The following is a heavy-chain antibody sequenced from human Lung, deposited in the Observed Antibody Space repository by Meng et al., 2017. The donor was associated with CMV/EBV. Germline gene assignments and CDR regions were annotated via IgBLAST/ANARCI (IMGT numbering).Heavy chain of an antibody. J-gene: IGHJ4*02. CDR3: AREYWGPDY. V-gene: IGHV3-7*01. CDR2: INEAGSVK. Sequence: GESLKISCAASGFTFTNYWMTWVRQAPGKGLEWVGNINEAGSVKHYVDSVKGRFTMSRDNAKNSDYLQMNALRADDTAVYFCAREYWGPDYWGQGTLVTVSS. CDR1: GFTFTNYW. D-gene: IGHD7-27*01.